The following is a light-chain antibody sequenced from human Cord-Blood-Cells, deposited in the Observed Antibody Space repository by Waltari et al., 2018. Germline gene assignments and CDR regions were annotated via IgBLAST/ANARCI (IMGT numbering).Light chain of an antibody. CDR3: QQYGSSPLT. Sequence: DIVLTQSPGTLSLSPGERDTLTCRASQSVSSSYLAWYQQKPGQAPGLLIYGASSRATGIPDRFSGSGSGTDFTLTISRLEPEDFAVYYCQQYGSSPLTFGGGTKVEIK. J-gene: IGKJ4*01. CDR2: GAS. CDR1: QSVSSSY. V-gene: IGKV3-20*01.